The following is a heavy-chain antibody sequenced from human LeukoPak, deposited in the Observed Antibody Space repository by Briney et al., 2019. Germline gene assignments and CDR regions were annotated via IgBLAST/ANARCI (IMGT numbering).Heavy chain of an antibody. CDR3: ARHARRDYYDSSGIN. J-gene: IGHJ4*02. CDR2: IYHTGAT. D-gene: IGHD3-22*01. V-gene: IGHV4-38-2*01. CDR1: GYSISSGYF. Sequence: PSETLSLTCAVSGYSISSGYFWVWIRQPPGKGLEWIGSIYHTGATYYNPSLRSPVTISVDTSKNEFSLELNSVTAADTAVYYCARHARRDYYDSSGINWGQGTLVTVSS.